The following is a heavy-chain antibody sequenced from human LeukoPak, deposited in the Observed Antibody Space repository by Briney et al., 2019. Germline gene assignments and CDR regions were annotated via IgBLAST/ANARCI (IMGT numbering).Heavy chain of an antibody. D-gene: IGHD3-16*01. J-gene: IGHJ5*02. V-gene: IGHV4-39*01. CDR3: ARHGVVTWFDP. CDR2: IYYSGST. Sequence: SETLSLTCTVSGGSISSSSYYWGWIRQPPGKGLEWIGSIYYSGSTYYNPSLKSRVIMSVDTSKNQFSVKLRSVTAADTAVYYCARHGVVTWFDPWGQGTLVTASS. CDR1: GGSISSSSYY.